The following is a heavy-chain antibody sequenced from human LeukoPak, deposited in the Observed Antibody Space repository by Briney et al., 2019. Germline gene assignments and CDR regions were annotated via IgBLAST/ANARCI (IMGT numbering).Heavy chain of an antibody. Sequence: SETLSLTCTVSSDSISSYYWSWIQQSPEKGLDWIGYFYYSGSTNCNPSLKSRATISVDTSKNQFSLKLSSVTGADTAVYYCARGGTYSSSWYYFDYWGQGTLVTVSS. CDR1: SDSISSYY. J-gene: IGHJ4*02. CDR3: ARGGTYSSSWYYFDY. V-gene: IGHV4-59*12. CDR2: FYYSGST. D-gene: IGHD6-13*01.